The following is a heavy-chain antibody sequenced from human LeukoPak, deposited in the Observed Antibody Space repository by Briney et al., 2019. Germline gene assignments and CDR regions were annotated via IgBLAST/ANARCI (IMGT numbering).Heavy chain of an antibody. V-gene: IGHV1-46*01. Sequence: ASVKVSCKASGYTFTNYYIHWVRQAPGQGLEWMGLINPNGGNTNYAQKFQGRVTMTRDTSTSTVYMELSSLRSEDTAVYYCAIDKPHNCFDLWGQGTLVTVSS. CDR3: AIDKPHNCFDL. CDR2: INPNGGNT. J-gene: IGHJ5*02. CDR1: GYTFTNYY.